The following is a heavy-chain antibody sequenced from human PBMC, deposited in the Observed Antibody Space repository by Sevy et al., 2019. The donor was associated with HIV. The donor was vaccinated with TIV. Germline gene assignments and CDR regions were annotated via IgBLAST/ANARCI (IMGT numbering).Heavy chain of an antibody. Sequence: ASVKVSCKASGYTFTGYYMHWVRQAPGQGLEWMGWINPNSGGTNYAQKFQGWVTMTRDTSISTAYMELGRLRSDDTAVYYCARGGWLQRGPFDYWGQGTLVTVSS. V-gene: IGHV1-2*04. J-gene: IGHJ4*02. CDR3: ARGGWLQRGPFDY. CDR2: INPNSGGT. D-gene: IGHD5-12*01. CDR1: GYTFTGYY.